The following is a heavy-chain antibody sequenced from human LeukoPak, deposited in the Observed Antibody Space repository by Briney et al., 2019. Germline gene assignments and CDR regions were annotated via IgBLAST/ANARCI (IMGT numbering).Heavy chain of an antibody. D-gene: IGHD5-18*01. Sequence: SETLSLTCTVSGGSISRYYWSWIRQPPGKGLEWIGFIYYTGSTNYNPSLQSRVTISLDTSKNQFSLRLSSVTAADTAVYYCASPGVGSGRYGAFDIWGQGTMVAVSS. V-gene: IGHV4-59*08. CDR2: IYYTGST. CDR1: GGSISRYY. J-gene: IGHJ3*02. CDR3: ASPGVGSGRYGAFDI.